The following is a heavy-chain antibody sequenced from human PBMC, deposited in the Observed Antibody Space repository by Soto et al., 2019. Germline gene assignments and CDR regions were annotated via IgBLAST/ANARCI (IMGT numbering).Heavy chain of an antibody. V-gene: IGHV1-2*04. Sequence: ASVKVSCKASGYTFTGYYMHWVRQAPGQGLEWMGWINPNSGGTNYAQKFQGWVTMTRDTSISTAYMELSRLRSVDTDVDYCERDEGIAAAGTKYFQYWGQGTLVTVSS. CDR1: GYTFTGYY. D-gene: IGHD6-13*01. CDR2: INPNSGGT. J-gene: IGHJ1*01. CDR3: ERDEGIAAAGTKYFQY.